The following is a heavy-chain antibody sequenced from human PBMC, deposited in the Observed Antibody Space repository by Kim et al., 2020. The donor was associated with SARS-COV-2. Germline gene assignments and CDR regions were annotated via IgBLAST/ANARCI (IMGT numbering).Heavy chain of an antibody. CDR1: GGSISSYY. Sequence: SETLSLTCTVSGGSISSYYWSWIRQPPGKGLEWIGYIYYSGSTNYKPSLKSRVTISVDTSKNQFSLKLSSVTAADTAVYYCARLRRYYGSGSYYNGLHFDYWGQGTLVTVSS. CDR2: IYYSGST. D-gene: IGHD3-10*01. J-gene: IGHJ4*02. V-gene: IGHV4-59*08. CDR3: ARLRRYYGSGSYYNGLHFDY.